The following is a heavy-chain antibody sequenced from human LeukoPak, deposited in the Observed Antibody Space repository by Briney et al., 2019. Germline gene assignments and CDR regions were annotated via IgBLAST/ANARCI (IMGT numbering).Heavy chain of an antibody. J-gene: IGHJ5*02. Sequence: GGSLRLSCAASGFTFTNNAMTWVRQAPGKGLEWVSAIVGSSGSTYYADSVKGRFTISSDNSKNTLYLQMNSLRAEDTAIYYCAKSIAVAHTNWFDPWGQGTLVTVSS. CDR1: GFTFTNNA. V-gene: IGHV3-23*01. CDR3: AKSIAVAHTNWFDP. CDR2: IVGSSGST. D-gene: IGHD6-19*01.